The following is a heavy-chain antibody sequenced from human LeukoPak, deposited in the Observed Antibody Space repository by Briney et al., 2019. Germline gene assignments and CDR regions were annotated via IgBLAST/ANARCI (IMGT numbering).Heavy chain of an antibody. Sequence: PSQTLSLTCTVSGGSISSGGYYWSWIRQHPGKGLEWIGYIYYSGSTYYNPSLKSRVTISVDTSKNQFSLRLTSVTAADTAVYYCARVGRYPTRYFDYWGQGTLVTVSS. V-gene: IGHV4-31*03. CDR2: IYYSGST. CDR3: ARVGRYPTRYFDY. D-gene: IGHD2-15*01. CDR1: GGSISSGGYY. J-gene: IGHJ4*02.